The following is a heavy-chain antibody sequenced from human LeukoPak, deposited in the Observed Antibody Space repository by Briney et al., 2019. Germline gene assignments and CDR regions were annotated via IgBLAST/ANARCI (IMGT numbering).Heavy chain of an antibody. CDR2: INTHSGGT. V-gene: IGHV1-2*02. CDR3: ARVGRGYSYGYFDY. D-gene: IGHD5-18*01. J-gene: IGHJ4*02. Sequence: ASVKVSCKASGYTFTGYYMHWVRQAPGQGLEWMGWINTHSGGTNYAQKFQGRVTMTRDTSISTAYMELSRLRSDDTAVYYCARVGRGYSYGYFDYWGQETLVTVSS. CDR1: GYTFTGYY.